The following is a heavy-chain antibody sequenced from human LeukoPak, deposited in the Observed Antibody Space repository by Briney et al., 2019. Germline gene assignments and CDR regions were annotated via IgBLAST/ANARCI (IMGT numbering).Heavy chain of an antibody. CDR3: AKNPRKYYFDY. CDR1: GGSFSGYY. Sequence: SETLSLTCAVYGGSFSGYYWSWIRQPPGKGLEWIGEINHSGSTNYNPSLKSRVTISVDTSKSQFSLKLSSVTAADTAVYYCAKNPRKYYFDYWGQGTLVTVSS. V-gene: IGHV4-34*01. J-gene: IGHJ4*02. CDR2: INHSGST.